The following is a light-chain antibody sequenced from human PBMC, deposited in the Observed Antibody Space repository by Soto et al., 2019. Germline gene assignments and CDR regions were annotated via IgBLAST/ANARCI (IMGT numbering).Light chain of an antibody. CDR1: SSDVGGYNY. V-gene: IGLV2-14*03. CDR2: DVS. CDR3: SSYTTSNTRQIV. J-gene: IGLJ1*01. Sequence: QPALTQAASVSGPPGRSITISCTGTSSDVGGYNYVSWYQHHPGKAPKLMIFDVSNRPSGVSNRFSGSKSGNTASLTISALQPEDEADYYCSSYTTSNTRQIVFGTGTKVTVL.